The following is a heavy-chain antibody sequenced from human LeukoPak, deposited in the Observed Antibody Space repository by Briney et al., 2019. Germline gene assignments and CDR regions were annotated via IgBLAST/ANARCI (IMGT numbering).Heavy chain of an antibody. CDR2: IFHSGST. V-gene: IGHV4-38-2*02. Sequence: PSQTLSLTCAVSGYSISSGYYWGWIRQPPGKGLEWIGSIFHSGSTYYNPSLKSRVTISIDASKNQFSLKLSSVTAADTAVYYCAREEGFWSGYHLDYWGQGTLVTVSS. CDR3: AREEGFWSGYHLDY. J-gene: IGHJ4*02. CDR1: GYSISSGYY. D-gene: IGHD3-3*01.